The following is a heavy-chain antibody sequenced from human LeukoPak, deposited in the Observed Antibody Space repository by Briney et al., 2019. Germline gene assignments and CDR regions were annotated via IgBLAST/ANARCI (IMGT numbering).Heavy chain of an antibody. CDR1: GGSFSGYY. Sequence: SETLSLTCAVYGGSFSGYYWSWIRQPPGKGLEWIGEINHSGSTNYNPSLKSRVTISVDTSKNQLSLKLSSVTAADTAVYYCARRGRVWLPDYWGQGTLVTVSS. D-gene: IGHD5-24*01. CDR3: ARRGRVWLPDY. V-gene: IGHV4-34*01. J-gene: IGHJ4*02. CDR2: INHSGST.